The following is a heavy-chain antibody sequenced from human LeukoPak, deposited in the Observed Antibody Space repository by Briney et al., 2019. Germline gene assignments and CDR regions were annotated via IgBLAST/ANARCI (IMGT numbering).Heavy chain of an antibody. CDR3: TGGRDKVLSGEYYYYMDV. V-gene: IGHV3-7*01. J-gene: IGHJ6*03. Sequence: GGSLRLSCTASGFTTHYWLNWVRQSPGKGLEWVANIDRDGRVQHYVDSVEGRFTISRDSAKNSLALQMHSLRAEDTAVYYCTGGRDKVLSGEYYYYMDVWGTGTTVTVSS. CDR2: IDRDGRVQ. D-gene: IGHD2/OR15-2a*01. CDR1: GFTTHYW.